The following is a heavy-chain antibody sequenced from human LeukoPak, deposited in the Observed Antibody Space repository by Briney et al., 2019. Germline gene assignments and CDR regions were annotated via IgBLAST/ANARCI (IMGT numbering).Heavy chain of an antibody. D-gene: IGHD6-13*01. CDR1: GGSFSGYY. CDR3: ARKSSSWYFYFDY. V-gene: IGHV4-34*01. Sequence: SSETLSLTCAVYGGSFSGYYWSWIRQPPGEGLEWIGEINHSGSTNYNPSLKSRVTISVDTSKNQFSLKLSSVTAADTAVYYCARKSSSWYFYFDYWGQGTLVTVSS. J-gene: IGHJ4*02. CDR2: INHSGST.